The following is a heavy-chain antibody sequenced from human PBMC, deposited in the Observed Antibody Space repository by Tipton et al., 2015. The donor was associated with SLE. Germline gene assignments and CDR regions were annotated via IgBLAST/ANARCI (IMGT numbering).Heavy chain of an antibody. CDR1: GFSFSGYY. D-gene: IGHD2-2*01. J-gene: IGHJ5*02. Sequence: SLRLSCAASGFSFSGYYMSWVRQAPGKGLEWIALVRGKAYGGTTSYAASVKGRFTVSRDDSESIAFLQMNSLKTEDTAVYYCTRPQCTSLSCYFWFDPWGQGTLVNVSS. CDR2: VRGKAYGGTT. CDR3: TRPQCTSLSCYFWFDP. V-gene: IGHV3-49*04.